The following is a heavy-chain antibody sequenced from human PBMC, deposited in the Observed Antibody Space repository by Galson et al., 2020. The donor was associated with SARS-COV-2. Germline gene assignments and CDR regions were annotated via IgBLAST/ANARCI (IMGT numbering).Heavy chain of an antibody. D-gene: IGHD3-22*01. J-gene: IGHJ4*02. CDR3: NCAYDSSVYYYHAPPY. Sequence: TGGSLRLSCTASGFIFDEYAMSWVRQAPGKGLEWVGFIRSNAYGGTTEYAASVKGRFTISRDDSTNIAYLQMSSLKTEDTAGYYCNCAYDSSVYYYHAPPYWGQGTRVTVSS. CDR2: IRSNAYGGTT. CDR1: GFIFDEYA. V-gene: IGHV3-49*04.